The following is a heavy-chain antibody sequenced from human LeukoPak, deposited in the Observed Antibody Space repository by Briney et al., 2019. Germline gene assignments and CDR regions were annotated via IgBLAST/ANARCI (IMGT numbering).Heavy chain of an antibody. CDR3: ARDFARYGPFGELIDY. D-gene: IGHD3-10*01. V-gene: IGHV1-18*01. CDR1: GYTFTSYG. J-gene: IGHJ4*02. Sequence: ASVKVSCKASGYTFTSYGISWVRQAPGQGLEWMGWISAYNGNTNYAQKLQGRVTMTTDTSTSTAYMELRSLRSDDTAVYYCARDFARYGPFGELIDYWGQGTLVTVSS. CDR2: ISAYNGNT.